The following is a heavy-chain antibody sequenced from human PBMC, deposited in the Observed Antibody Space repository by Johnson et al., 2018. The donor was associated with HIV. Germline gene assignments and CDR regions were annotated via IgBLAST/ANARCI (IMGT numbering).Heavy chain of an antibody. CDR3: ARVSLGRHAFDI. V-gene: IGHV3-64*01. J-gene: IGHJ3*02. CDR2: VSSNGGRT. D-gene: IGHD1-26*01. Sequence: VQLVESGGGLVQPGGSLRLSCAASGVTFSNYWMSWVRQAPGKGLEYVSAVSSNGGRTYYAKSVKVRFTISRDNSKNTLSLQMNSLRAGDTAVYYCARVSLGRHAFDIWGQGTMVTVS. CDR1: GVTFSNYW.